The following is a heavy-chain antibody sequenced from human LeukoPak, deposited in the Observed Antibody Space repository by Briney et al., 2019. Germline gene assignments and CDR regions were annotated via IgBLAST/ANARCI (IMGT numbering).Heavy chain of an antibody. CDR3: ARALLWFGESARYYYYMDV. V-gene: IGHV4-59*01. CDR2: IYYSGST. CDR1: GGSISNYY. Sequence: KTSETLSLTCTVSGGSISNYYWSWIRQSPVKGLEWIGFIYYSGSTNYNPSLKSRVTISVDTSKNQFSLKLSSVTAADTAVYYCARALLWFGESARYYYYMDVWGKGTTVTISS. D-gene: IGHD3-10*01. J-gene: IGHJ6*03.